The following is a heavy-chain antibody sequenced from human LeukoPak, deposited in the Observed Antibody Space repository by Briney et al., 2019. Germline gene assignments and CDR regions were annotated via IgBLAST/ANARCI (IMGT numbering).Heavy chain of an antibody. CDR2: MNPNSGNT. Sequence: ASVKVSCKASGYTFTSYDINWVRQATGQGLEWMGWMNPNSGNTGYAQRFQGRVTMTTDTSTSTAYMELRSLRSDDTAVYYCARDTSDFSDYLDYYYGMDVWGQGTTVTASS. CDR3: ARDTSDFSDYLDYYYGMDV. D-gene: IGHD5/OR15-5a*01. J-gene: IGHJ6*02. V-gene: IGHV1-8*01. CDR1: GYTFTSYD.